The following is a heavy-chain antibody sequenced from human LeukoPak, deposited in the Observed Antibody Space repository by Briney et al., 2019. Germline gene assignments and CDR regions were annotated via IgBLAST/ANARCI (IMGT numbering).Heavy chain of an antibody. CDR2: IYSGGST. Sequence: GGSLTLSCTASGFTVRTHSMSWVRQAPGKGLEWVSVIYSGGSTYYADSVNGRFTISRDSSKNTLFLQMNSLGAEDTALYYCASAREYCGSAECYDYFQYWGQGTLVTVSS. CDR3: ASAREYCGSAECYDYFQY. D-gene: IGHD2-21*01. V-gene: IGHV3-53*01. CDR1: GFTVRTHS. J-gene: IGHJ1*01.